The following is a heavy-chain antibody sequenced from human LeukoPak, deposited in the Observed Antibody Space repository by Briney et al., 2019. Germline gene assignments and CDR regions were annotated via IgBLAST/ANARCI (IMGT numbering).Heavy chain of an antibody. D-gene: IGHD5-18*01. Sequence: ASVTVSCKASGYTFTGYYMRWVRQAPGQGLEGMGWINPNSGGTNYAQRFQGRVTMTRDTSISTAYMELSRLRSDDTAVYYCAREGIQLDPFDYWGQGTLVTVSS. CDR1: GYTFTGYY. CDR2: INPNSGGT. V-gene: IGHV1-2*02. CDR3: AREGIQLDPFDY. J-gene: IGHJ4*02.